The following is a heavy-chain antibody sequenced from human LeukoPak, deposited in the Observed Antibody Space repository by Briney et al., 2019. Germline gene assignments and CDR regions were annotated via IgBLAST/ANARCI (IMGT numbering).Heavy chain of an antibody. Sequence: GGSLRLSCAASGFTFSDYYMSWIRQAPGKGLEWVSYISSSGSTIYYADSVKGRFTISRDNAKNSLYLQMNSLRAEDTALYYCARAGRFGYCSGTSCYAPFDYWGQGTLVTVSS. CDR2: ISSSGSTI. J-gene: IGHJ4*02. V-gene: IGHV3-11*04. CDR3: ARAGRFGYCSGTSCYAPFDY. CDR1: GFTFSDYY. D-gene: IGHD2-2*03.